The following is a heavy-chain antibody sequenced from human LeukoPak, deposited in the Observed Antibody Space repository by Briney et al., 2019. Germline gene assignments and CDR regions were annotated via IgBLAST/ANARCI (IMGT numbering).Heavy chain of an antibody. CDR2: IYPGESDT. J-gene: IGHJ3*02. Sequence: GESLKISFKGSGSRFTSYWIGWVRQMPGKGVEWRGIIYPGESDTRSSPSFQGQVTISADKSISTAYLQWSSLKASDTAMYYCARTGGYYDYVWGSYRFDAFDIWGQGTMVTVSS. V-gene: IGHV5-51*01. D-gene: IGHD3-16*02. CDR1: GSRFTSYW. CDR3: ARTGGYYDYVWGSYRFDAFDI.